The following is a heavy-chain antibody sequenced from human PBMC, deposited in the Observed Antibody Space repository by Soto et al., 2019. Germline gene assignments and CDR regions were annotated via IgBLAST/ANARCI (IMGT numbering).Heavy chain of an antibody. CDR1: GFTFSSYS. CDR2: ISSSSSYI. CDR3: AREGIVGATRWFDP. D-gene: IGHD1-26*01. V-gene: IGHV3-21*01. J-gene: IGHJ5*02. Sequence: EVQLVESGGGLIQPGGSLRLSCAASGFTFSSYSMNWVRQAPGKGLEWVSSISSSSSYIYYADSVKGRFTISRDNAKNSLYLQMNSLRAEDTAVYYCAREGIVGATRWFDPWGQGTLVTVSS.